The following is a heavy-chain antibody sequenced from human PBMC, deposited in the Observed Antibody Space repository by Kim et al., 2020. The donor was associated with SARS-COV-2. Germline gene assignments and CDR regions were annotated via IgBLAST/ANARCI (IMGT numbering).Heavy chain of an antibody. V-gene: IGHV1-46*04. CDR1: GYRFTNNK. J-gene: IGHJ3*02. Sequence: ASVKVSCKASGYRFTNNKIHWVRQAPGQGLEWTAIITPIDGFTVYAQNLQGRLTVTRDTSTSTVYMELSSLRSDDTAVYYCARDNIDWAFDIWGQGTMVTVSS. CDR2: ITPIDGFT. D-gene: IGHD2-21*01. CDR3: ARDNIDWAFDI.